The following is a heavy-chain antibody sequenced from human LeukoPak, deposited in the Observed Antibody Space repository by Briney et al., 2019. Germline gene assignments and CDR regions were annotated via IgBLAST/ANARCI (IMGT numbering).Heavy chain of an antibody. D-gene: IGHD2-2*01. CDR3: ARDRPDCSSTSCYGTVDFDY. J-gene: IGHJ4*02. CDR2: ISSSSSYI. Sequence: PGGSLRLSCAASGFTFSSFTMNWVRQAPGKGLEWVSSISSSSSYIYYADSLKGRFTISRDNAKNSLYLQMNSLRAEDTAVYYCARDRPDCSSTSCYGTVDFDYWGQGTLVTVSS. CDR1: GFTFSSFT. V-gene: IGHV3-21*01.